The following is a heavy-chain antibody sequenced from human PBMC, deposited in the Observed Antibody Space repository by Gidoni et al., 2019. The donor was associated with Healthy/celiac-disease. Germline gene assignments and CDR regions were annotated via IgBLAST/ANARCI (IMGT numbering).Heavy chain of an antibody. D-gene: IGHD2-2*01. Sequence: QVQLVESGGGVVQPGRSLRLSCAASGFTFSSYGMHWVRQAPGKGLEWVAVIWYDGSNKYYADSVKGRFTISRDNSKNTLYLQMNSLRAEDTAVYYCARELHEPHIVVVPAAIAYWGQGTLVTVSS. V-gene: IGHV3-33*01. CDR3: ARELHEPHIVVVPAAIAY. CDR1: GFTFSSYG. CDR2: IWYDGSNK. J-gene: IGHJ4*02.